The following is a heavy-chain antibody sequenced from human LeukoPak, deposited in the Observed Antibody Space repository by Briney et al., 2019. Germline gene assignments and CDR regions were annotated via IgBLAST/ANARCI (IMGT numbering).Heavy chain of an antibody. V-gene: IGHV3-23*01. J-gene: IGHJ4*02. CDR3: AKGTSPPDD. CDR2: ISGSGGGT. CDR1: GFTFNNYA. Sequence: GGSLRLSCAASGFTFNNYAMTWLRQAPGKGLEGVSTISGSGGGTHYAVAVKGRFTISRYNSKNTLYLQMDTLRAEDTAVYFCAKGTSPPDDWGQGTLVTVSS. D-gene: IGHD2-2*01.